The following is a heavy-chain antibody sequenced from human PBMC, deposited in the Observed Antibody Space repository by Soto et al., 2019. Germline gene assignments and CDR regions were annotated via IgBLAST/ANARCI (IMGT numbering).Heavy chain of an antibody. CDR2: ISYDGSNK. J-gene: IGHJ4*02. CDR3: ARDVYNWNYGIPDY. D-gene: IGHD1-7*01. CDR1: GFTFSSYA. Sequence: PGGSLRLSCAASGFTFSSYAMHWVRQAPGKGLEWVAVISYDGSNKYYADSVKGRFTISRDNSKSTLYLQMNSLRAEDTAVYYCARDVYNWNYGIPDYWGQGTLVTVSS. V-gene: IGHV3-30-3*01.